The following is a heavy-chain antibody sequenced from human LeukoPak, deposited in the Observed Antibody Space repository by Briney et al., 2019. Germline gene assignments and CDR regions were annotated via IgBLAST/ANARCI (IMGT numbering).Heavy chain of an antibody. J-gene: IGHJ4*02. CDR2: IYYSGST. CDR1: GGSINSYY. D-gene: IGHD3-9*01. CDR3: ARGGDILTGYYRFDY. V-gene: IGHV4-59*08. Sequence: SESLSLTCTVSGGSINSYYWSWIRQPPGKGLEWIGYIYYSGSTNYNPSLKSRVTISVDTSKNQFSLKLSSVTAADTAVYYCARGGDILTGYYRFDYWGQGTLVTVSS.